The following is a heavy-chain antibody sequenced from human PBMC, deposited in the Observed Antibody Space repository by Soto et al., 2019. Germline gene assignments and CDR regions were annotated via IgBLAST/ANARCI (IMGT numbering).Heavy chain of an antibody. D-gene: IGHD4-17*01. CDR2: ISGDGKTT. CDR3: AGGDYAGAGTFYLTDH. V-gene: IGHV3-74*01. Sequence: EVQLVQSGGGLVQPGGSLRLSCTASGLSFSNYWMHWVRQAPWKGPVWVSRISGDGKTTNYADSVRGRFTISRDNAKNTVYLQMNSLGAEDTAVYYCAGGDYAGAGTFYLTDHWGQGSLVTVSS. J-gene: IGHJ4*02. CDR1: GLSFSNYW.